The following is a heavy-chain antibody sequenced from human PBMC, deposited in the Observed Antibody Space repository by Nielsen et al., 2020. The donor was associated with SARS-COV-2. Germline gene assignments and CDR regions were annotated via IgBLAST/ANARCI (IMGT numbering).Heavy chain of an antibody. CDR2: IYYSGST. D-gene: IGHD3-3*01. CDR1: GGSISSYY. CDR3: ARQALYYDFWSGYNRNDAFDI. J-gene: IGHJ3*02. Sequence: SETLSLTCTVSGGSISSYYWSWIRQPPGKGLEWIGYIYYSGSTNYNPSLKSRVTISVDTSKNQFSLKLSSVTAADTAVYYCARQALYYDFWSGYNRNDAFDIWGQGTMVTVSS. V-gene: IGHV4-59*08.